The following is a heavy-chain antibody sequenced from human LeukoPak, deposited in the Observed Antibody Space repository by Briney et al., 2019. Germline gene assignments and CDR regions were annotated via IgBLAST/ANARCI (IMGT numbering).Heavy chain of an antibody. CDR2: FYYSGST. J-gene: IGHJ5*02. Sequence: PSETLSLTCTVSGGSITSSTYYWGWFRQPPGKGLEWIGSFYYSGSTYYSPSLKSRVTISVDTSKNQFSLNLSSVTAADTAVYYCARRSGDWAVNWFDPGGQGTLVTVSS. CDR1: GGSITSSTYY. V-gene: IGHV4-39*01. CDR3: ARRSGDWAVNWFDP. D-gene: IGHD2-21*02.